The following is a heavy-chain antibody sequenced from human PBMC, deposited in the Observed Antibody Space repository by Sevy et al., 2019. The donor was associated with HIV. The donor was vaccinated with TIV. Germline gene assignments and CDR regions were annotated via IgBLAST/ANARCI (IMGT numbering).Heavy chain of an antibody. CDR2: ISHDGSDK. Sequence: GGSLRLSCAASGFTFSNYGMHWVRQASDKGLAWVAAISHDGSDKYHADSVRGRFTISRGNSKNTLYLQMNSLRAEDTAVYYCARGRMTATQWFDPWGQGTLVTVSS. V-gene: IGHV3-30*03. CDR1: GFTFSNYG. J-gene: IGHJ5*02. D-gene: IGHD2-15*01. CDR3: ARGRMTATQWFDP.